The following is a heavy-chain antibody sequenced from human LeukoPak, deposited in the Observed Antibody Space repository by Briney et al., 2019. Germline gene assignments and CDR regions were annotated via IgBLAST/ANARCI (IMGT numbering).Heavy chain of an antibody. V-gene: IGHV1-24*01. CDR2: FDPEDGET. CDR1: GYTLTELS. CDR3: ARDLGRYYDILTGYFLFPDY. J-gene: IGHJ4*02. D-gene: IGHD3-9*01. Sequence: ASVKVSCKVSGYTLTELSMHWVRQAPGKGLEWMGGFDPEDGETIYAQKFQGRVTMTEDTSTDTAYMELSSLRSEDTAVYYCARDLGRYYDILTGYFLFPDYWGQGTLVTVSS.